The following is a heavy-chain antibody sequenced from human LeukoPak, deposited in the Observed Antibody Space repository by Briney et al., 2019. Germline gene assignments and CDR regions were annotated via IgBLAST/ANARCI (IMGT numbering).Heavy chain of an antibody. V-gene: IGHV3-74*01. Sequence: GGSLGLSCAASGFTFVSYWMHWVRHAPGKGLVWVSRINGYGSSTDFADSVKGRFTISRDNAKNTLYLQMNSLRAEDTAVYYCARDAPGNTALDYWGQGTLVTVSS. CDR1: GFTFVSYW. CDR3: ARDAPGNTALDY. J-gene: IGHJ4*02. CDR2: INGYGSST. D-gene: IGHD5-18*01.